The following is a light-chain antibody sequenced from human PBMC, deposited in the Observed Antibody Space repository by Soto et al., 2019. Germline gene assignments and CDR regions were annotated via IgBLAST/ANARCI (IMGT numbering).Light chain of an antibody. V-gene: IGKV1-33*01. CDR2: DAS. Sequence: DIQMTQSPSSLSASVGDSFTITCQASRDINKYLNWYQQKPGKAPKLLIYDASNLEVGVPSRFSGGGSGTDFTFTISSLQPEDIATYYCQQYDALPITFGQGTRLEIK. J-gene: IGKJ5*01. CDR1: RDINKY. CDR3: QQYDALPIT.